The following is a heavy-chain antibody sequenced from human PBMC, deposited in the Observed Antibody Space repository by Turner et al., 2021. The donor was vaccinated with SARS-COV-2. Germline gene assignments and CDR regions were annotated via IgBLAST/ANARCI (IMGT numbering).Heavy chain of an antibody. CDR2: ISQDGSQK. CDR1: GFAFTNHW. D-gene: IGHD3-22*01. Sequence: EVQLAESGVGLVPPGGSVRLSCAASGFAFTNHWIGWVRQGPGEGLGWVASISQDGSQKNYVDSLRGRFTNSRDNAKQSLYLQMNSLRADDTAVYYCARDSGYYRFDFWGQGTLVTVSS. CDR3: ARDSGYYRFDF. V-gene: IGHV3-7*03. J-gene: IGHJ4*02.